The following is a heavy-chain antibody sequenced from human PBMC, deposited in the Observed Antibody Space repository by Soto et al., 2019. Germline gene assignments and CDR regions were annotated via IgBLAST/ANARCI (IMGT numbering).Heavy chain of an antibody. D-gene: IGHD3-16*01. CDR1: GGSITSSNYY. CDR3: DSEWGDYTYDSGKDV. Sequence: SETLSLTCTVSGGSITSSNYYCSWIRQSPGEGLEWIGHIYSSESAYYNPSLMIRVSISIDTSKNQLSLSLNSVTVADTAVYYYDSEWGDYTYDSGKDVWGRGTLVTVSS. J-gene: IGHJ4*02. V-gene: IGHV4-30-4*01. CDR2: IYSSESA.